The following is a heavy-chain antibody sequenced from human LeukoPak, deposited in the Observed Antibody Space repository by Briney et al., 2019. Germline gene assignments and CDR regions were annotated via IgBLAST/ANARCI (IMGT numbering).Heavy chain of an antibody. CDR1: GGSISSGDYY. V-gene: IGHV4-31*03. CDR2: IYYSGST. D-gene: IGHD2-15*01. Sequence: SETLSLTCTVSGGSISSGDYYWSWIRQHPGKGLEWIGYIYYSGSTYYNASLKSRVSISVDTSENQFSLNLNSVTAADTAVYYCASGRELTATLPYWGQGTLVTVSS. CDR3: ASGRELTATLPY. J-gene: IGHJ4*02.